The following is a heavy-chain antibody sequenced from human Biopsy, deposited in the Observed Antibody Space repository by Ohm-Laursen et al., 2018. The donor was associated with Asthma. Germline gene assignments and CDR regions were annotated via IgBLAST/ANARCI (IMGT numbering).Heavy chain of an antibody. V-gene: IGHV3-30*01. D-gene: IGHD1-1*01. CDR2: ISKDASTQ. J-gene: IGHJ3*02. CDR1: GFSFSNFA. Sequence: SLRLSCSASGFSFSNFAIHWVRQAPGKGLEWVRVISKDASTQDYADSVKGRFTMARDNSKNTLDLQMNSLREEDTAVYYCVRDGTDDAFDIWGQGTVVSVSS. CDR3: VRDGTDDAFDI.